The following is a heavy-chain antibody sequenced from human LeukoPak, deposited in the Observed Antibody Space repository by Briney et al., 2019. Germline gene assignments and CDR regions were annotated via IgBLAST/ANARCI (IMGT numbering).Heavy chain of an antibody. CDR3: ARDRDYYGSGSYYNVVDY. CDR1: GYTFTSYY. CDR2: INPNSGGT. V-gene: IGHV1-2*06. J-gene: IGHJ4*02. Sequence: ASVKVSCKASGYTFTSYYMHWVRQAPGQGLEWMGRINPNSGGTNYAQKFQGRVTMTRDTSISTAYMELSRLRSDDTAVYYCARDRDYYGSGSYYNVVDYWGQGTLVTVSS. D-gene: IGHD3-10*01.